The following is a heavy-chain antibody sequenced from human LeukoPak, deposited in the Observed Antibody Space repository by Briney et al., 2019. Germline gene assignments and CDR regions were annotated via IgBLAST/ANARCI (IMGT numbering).Heavy chain of an antibody. Sequence: ASVKVSCNASGYTFTSYGISWVRQAPGQGLEWMGRIIPIFGTANYAQKFQGRVTITTDESTSTAYMELSSLRSEDTAVYYCARRRESSGLIFDYWGQGTLVTVSS. V-gene: IGHV1-69*05. CDR2: IIPIFGTA. CDR3: ARRRESSGLIFDY. CDR1: GYTFTSYG. D-gene: IGHD6-19*01. J-gene: IGHJ4*02.